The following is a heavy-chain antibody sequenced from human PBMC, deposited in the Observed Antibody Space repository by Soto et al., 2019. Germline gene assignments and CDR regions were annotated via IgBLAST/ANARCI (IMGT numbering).Heavy chain of an antibody. V-gene: IGHV1-46*01. CDR3: ASHYYGSGSYYNAFDI. J-gene: IGHJ3*02. D-gene: IGHD3-10*01. CDR2: INPSGGST. Sequence: ASVKVSCKASGYTFTSYYMHWVRQAPGQGLEWMGIINPSGGSTSYAQKFQGRVTMTRDTSTSTVYMELSSLRSEDTAVYYCASHYYGSGSYYNAFDIWGQGTMVTVSS. CDR1: GYTFTSYY.